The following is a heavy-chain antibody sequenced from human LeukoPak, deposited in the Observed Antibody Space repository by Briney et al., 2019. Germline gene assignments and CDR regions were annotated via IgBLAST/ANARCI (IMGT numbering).Heavy chain of an antibody. CDR3: ARDLRAYGSGSFAGYYYYYYMDV. D-gene: IGHD3-10*01. CDR1: GFTVSSNY. J-gene: IGHJ6*03. V-gene: IGHV3-66*01. Sequence: GGSLRLSCAASGFTVSSNYMSWVRQAPGKGLEWVSVIYSGGSTYYADSVKGRFTISRDNSKNTLYLQMNSLRAEDTAVYYCARDLRAYGSGSFAGYYYYYYMDVWGKGTTVTISS. CDR2: IYSGGST.